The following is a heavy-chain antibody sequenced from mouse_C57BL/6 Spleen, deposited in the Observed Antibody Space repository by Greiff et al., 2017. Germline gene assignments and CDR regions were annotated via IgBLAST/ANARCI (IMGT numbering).Heavy chain of an antibody. J-gene: IGHJ3*01. CDR1: GYTFTSYW. D-gene: IGHD4-1*01. CDR2: FHPNSGST. Sequence: QVQLQQPGAELVKPGASVKLSCKASGYTFTSYWMNWVKQRPGKGLEWIGMFHPNSGSTNYNEKFKSKATLTVEKSSNTAYMQLSSLTSEDSAVYYCARRGLTVAWFAYWGQGTLVTVSA. V-gene: IGHV1-64*01. CDR3: ARRGLTVAWFAY.